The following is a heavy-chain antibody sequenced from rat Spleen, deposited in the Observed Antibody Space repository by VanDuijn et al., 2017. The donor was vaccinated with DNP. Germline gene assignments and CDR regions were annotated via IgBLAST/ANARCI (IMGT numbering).Heavy chain of an antibody. V-gene: IGHV5-58*01. J-gene: IGHJ4*01. CDR2: ISTDGGRT. CDR3: VKHLDA. CDR1: GFTFSSYW. Sequence: EVKLVESGGGLVQPGRSLKLSCVASGFTFSSYWVYWIRQAPGKGLECVASISTDGGRTYYPDSVRGRFTISRDNAENTIYLQMNSLRSEDTGTYYCVKHLDAWGQGTSVTVSS.